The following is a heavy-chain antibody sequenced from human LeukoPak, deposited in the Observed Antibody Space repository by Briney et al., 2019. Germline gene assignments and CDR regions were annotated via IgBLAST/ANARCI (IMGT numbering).Heavy chain of an antibody. CDR1: GFTFSGSA. Sequence: GGSLRLSCAASGFTFSGSAMHWVRQASGKGLEWVGRIRSKANSYATAYAASVKGRFTISRDDSKNTAYLQMNSLKTEDTAVYYCTRPVDYGSGRINYYMDVWGKGTTVTVSS. D-gene: IGHD3-10*01. J-gene: IGHJ6*03. V-gene: IGHV3-73*01. CDR2: IRSKANSYAT. CDR3: TRPVDYGSGRINYYMDV.